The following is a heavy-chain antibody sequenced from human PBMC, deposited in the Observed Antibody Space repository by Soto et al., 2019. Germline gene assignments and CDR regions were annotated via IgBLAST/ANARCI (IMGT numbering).Heavy chain of an antibody. CDR3: ARVRRYTTSRAGWFDP. Sequence: QVQLQESGPGLVKPSQTLSLTCTVSGGSISSGDYYWSWIRQPPGKGLEWIGYIYYSGSTYYNPSLKIRFTISVDTSKNQFSLKLSSVTAADTAVYYCARVRRYTTSRAGWFDPWGQGTLVTVSS. J-gene: IGHJ5*02. V-gene: IGHV4-30-4*01. CDR2: IYYSGST. CDR1: GGSISSGDYY. D-gene: IGHD2-2*01.